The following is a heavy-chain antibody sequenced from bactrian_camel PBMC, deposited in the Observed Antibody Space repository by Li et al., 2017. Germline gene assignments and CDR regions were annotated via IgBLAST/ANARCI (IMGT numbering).Heavy chain of an antibody. V-gene: IGHV3-2*01. CDR3: AVRLNSGCPIRPRDFTH. D-gene: IGHD2*01. Sequence: HVQLVESGGGSVQAGGSLRLSCAARTGTFRSACMGWLREVPGKEREVVASIDGYGGTTYAPAVKGRFTITADNAKKTSSLQMNSLKPGDTGMYFCAVRLNSGCPIRPRDFTHWGQGTQVTVS. J-gene: IGHJ4*01. CDR1: TGTFRSAC. CDR2: IDGYGGTT.